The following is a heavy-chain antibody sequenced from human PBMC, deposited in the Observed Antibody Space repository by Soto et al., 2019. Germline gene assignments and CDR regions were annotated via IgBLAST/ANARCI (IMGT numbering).Heavy chain of an antibody. CDR1: SLSISSGYY. Sequence: PSQTLCLPCAFCSLSISSGYYWGWFRQPPVKGLEWIGSMCHSGTSNYSPSLKSRVTISIDTSKNQFSLTLRSVTAADAAVYYCASCVRTACYPPWGIQFFDLWGQGSMVTVSS. J-gene: IGHJ4*02. CDR3: ASCVRTACYPPWGIQFFDL. V-gene: IGHV4-38-2*01. CDR2: MCHSGTS. D-gene: IGHD2-2*01.